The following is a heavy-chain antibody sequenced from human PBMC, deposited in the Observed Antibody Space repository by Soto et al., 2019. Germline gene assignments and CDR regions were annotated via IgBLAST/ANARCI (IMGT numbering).Heavy chain of an antibody. J-gene: IGHJ4*02. CDR3: ARDRKGYYGSGALDY. V-gene: IGHV3-48*01. D-gene: IGHD3-10*01. CDR2: ISSSSSTI. Sequence: GGSLRLSCAASGFTFSSYSMNWVRQAPGKGLEWVSYISSSSSTIYYADSVKGRFTISRDNAKNSLYLQMNSLRAEDTAVYYCARDRKGYYGSGALDYWGQGTLVTVSS. CDR1: GFTFSSYS.